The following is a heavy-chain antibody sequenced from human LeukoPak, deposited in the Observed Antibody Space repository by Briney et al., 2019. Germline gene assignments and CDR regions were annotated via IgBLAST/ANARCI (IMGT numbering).Heavy chain of an antibody. CDR2: ISSNGGNT. CDR3: AKAPGILTTYYPNFDY. V-gene: IGHV3-64*01. CDR1: GFTFSTYA. Sequence: GGSLRLSCAASGFTFSTYAMHWVRQAPGTGLDYVSSISSNGGNTYYANSVKGRFTISRDNSKNTLYLQMGSLRPEDMAVYYCAKAPGILTTYYPNFDYWGQGTLVTVSS. D-gene: IGHD3-9*01. J-gene: IGHJ4*02.